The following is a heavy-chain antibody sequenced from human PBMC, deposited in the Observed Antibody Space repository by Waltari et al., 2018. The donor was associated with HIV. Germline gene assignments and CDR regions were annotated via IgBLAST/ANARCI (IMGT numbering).Heavy chain of an antibody. J-gene: IGHJ6*02. D-gene: IGHD2-21*01. V-gene: IGHV4-59*01. Sequence: QVQLQESGPGLVTPSETLSLTCPLPGGSISSYYWSWIRQPPGKGLAWIGYIYYSGSTNYNPSLKSRVTISVDTSKNQFSLKLSSVTAADTAVYYCARGVAFGGYYYGMDVWGQGTTVTVSS. CDR1: GGSISSYY. CDR3: ARGVAFGGYYYGMDV. CDR2: IYYSGST.